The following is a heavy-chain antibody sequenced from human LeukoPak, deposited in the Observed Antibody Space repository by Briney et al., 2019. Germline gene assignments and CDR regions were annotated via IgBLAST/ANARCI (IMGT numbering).Heavy chain of an antibody. Sequence: QAGGSLRLSCAASGFTVSSNYMSWVRQAPGKGLGWVAYIKYDGSQKYYVDSVKGRFSISRDNAKSSLYLQMNSLRAEDTAVYYCAKPTREPDLWGRGTLVTVSS. CDR3: AKPTREPDL. D-gene: IGHD1-26*01. CDR2: IKYDGSQK. CDR1: GFTVSSNY. V-gene: IGHV3-7*05. J-gene: IGHJ2*01.